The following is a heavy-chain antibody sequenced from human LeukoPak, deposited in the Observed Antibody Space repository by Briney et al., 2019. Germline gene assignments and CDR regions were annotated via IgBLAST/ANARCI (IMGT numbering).Heavy chain of an antibody. V-gene: IGHV3-21*01. D-gene: IGHD1-20*01. CDR2: ISSSSSYI. Sequence: GGSLRLSCAASGFTFSSYSMNWVRQAPGKGLEWVSSISSSSSYIFYADSVKGRFTISRDNAKKSLYLQMNSLRAEDTAVYYCARPLSGTTDFDYWGQGTLVTVSS. J-gene: IGHJ4*02. CDR1: GFTFSSYS. CDR3: ARPLSGTTDFDY.